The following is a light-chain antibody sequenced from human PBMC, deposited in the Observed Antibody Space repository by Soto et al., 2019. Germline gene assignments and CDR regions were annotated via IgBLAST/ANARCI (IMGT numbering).Light chain of an antibody. V-gene: IGLV2-14*01. CDR3: SSYTSSSTLV. CDR1: SSDVGGYNY. CDR2: EVS. Sequence: QPASVSGSPGQSITISCTGTSSDVGGYNYVSWYQQHPGKAPKLMIYEVSNRPSGVSNRFSGSKSGNTASLTISGLQAEDEADYYCSSYTSSSTLVFGTGTKLTVL. J-gene: IGLJ1*01.